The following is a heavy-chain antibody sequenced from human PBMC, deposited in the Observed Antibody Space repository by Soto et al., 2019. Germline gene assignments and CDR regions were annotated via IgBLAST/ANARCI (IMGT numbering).Heavy chain of an antibody. Sequence: GGSLRLSCAASGFTFSRYAMSWVRQAPGKGLEWVSAISGSGGSTYYADSVKGRFTISRDNSKNTLYLQMNSLRAEDTAVYYCAKDRATSPYDSPLKVDYWGQGTLVTVSS. D-gene: IGHD3-22*01. V-gene: IGHV3-23*01. CDR2: ISGSGGST. CDR1: GFTFSRYA. J-gene: IGHJ4*02. CDR3: AKDRATSPYDSPLKVDY.